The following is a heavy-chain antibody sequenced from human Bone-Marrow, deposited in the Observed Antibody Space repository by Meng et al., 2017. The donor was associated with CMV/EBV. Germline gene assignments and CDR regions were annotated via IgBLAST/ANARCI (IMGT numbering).Heavy chain of an antibody. CDR2: INPKSNNT. D-gene: IGHD2-21*01. CDR1: GYTFTGYY. J-gene: IGHJ6*02. Sequence: ASVKVSCKASGYTFTGYYMHWVRQAAGQGLEWMGWINPKSNNTGYAQNFQGRVTMTRDNAIGTAYMELSSLRSEDTAIYYCARGSLLYSGNYYYYYFMDVWGQGTTVTVSS. CDR3: ARGSLLYSGNYYYYYFMDV. V-gene: IGHV1-8*02.